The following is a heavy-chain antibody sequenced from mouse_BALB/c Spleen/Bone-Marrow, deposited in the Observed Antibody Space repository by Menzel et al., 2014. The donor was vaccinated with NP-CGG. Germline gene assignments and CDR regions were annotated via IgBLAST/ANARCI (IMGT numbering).Heavy chain of an antibody. CDR3: ARAVYGNFDY. Sequence: DVMLVESGGGLVQPGGSLRLSCATSGFTLSDFYMEWVRQPPGKRLEWIAASRNRVNDYTTEYSASVKGRFIVSRDTSQSILYLQTNALRAEDTAIYYCARAVYGNFDYWGQGTTLTVSS. D-gene: IGHD2-1*01. J-gene: IGHJ2*01. V-gene: IGHV7-1*02. CDR1: GFTLSDFY. CDR2: SRNRVNDYTT.